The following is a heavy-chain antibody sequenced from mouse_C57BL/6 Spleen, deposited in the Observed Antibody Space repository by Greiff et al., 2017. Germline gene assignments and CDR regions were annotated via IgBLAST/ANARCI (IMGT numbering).Heavy chain of an antibody. CDR3: ARLGRQDWYFDV. CDR1: GYTFTDYY. Sequence: EVQLQQSGPVLVKPGASVKMSCKASGYTFTDYYMNWVKQSHGKSLEWIGVINPYNGGTSYNQKFKGKATLTVDKSSSTAYMELNSLTSEDSAVYYCARLGRQDWYFDVWGTGTTVTVSS. V-gene: IGHV1-19*01. CDR2: INPYNGGT. J-gene: IGHJ1*03. D-gene: IGHD4-1*01.